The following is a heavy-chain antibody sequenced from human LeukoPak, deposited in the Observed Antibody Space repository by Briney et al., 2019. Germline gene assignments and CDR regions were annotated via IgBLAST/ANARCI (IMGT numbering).Heavy chain of an antibody. CDR3: ARTRGYSYAPFDY. D-gene: IGHD5-18*01. Sequence: PSETLSLTCAVYGGSFSGYYWSWIRQPPGKGLEWIGEINHSGSTNYNPSLKSRVTISVDTSKNQFSLKLSSVTAADTAVYYCARTRGYSYAPFDYWGQGTLVTVSS. CDR2: INHSGST. V-gene: IGHV4-34*01. J-gene: IGHJ4*02. CDR1: GGSFSGYY.